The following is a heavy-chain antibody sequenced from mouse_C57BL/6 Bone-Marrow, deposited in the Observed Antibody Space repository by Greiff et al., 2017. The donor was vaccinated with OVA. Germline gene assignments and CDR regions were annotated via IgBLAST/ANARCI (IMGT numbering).Heavy chain of an antibody. V-gene: IGHV5-12*01. D-gene: IGHD4-1*01. CDR2: ISNGGGST. CDR3: ARHANWAYYFDY. Sequence: EVMLVESGGGLVQPGGSLKLSCAASGFTFSDYYMYWVRQTPEKRLEWVAYISNGGGSTYYPDTVKGRFTISRDNAKNTLYLQMSRLKSEDTAMYYCARHANWAYYFDYWGQGTTLTVSS. CDR1: GFTFSDYY. J-gene: IGHJ2*01.